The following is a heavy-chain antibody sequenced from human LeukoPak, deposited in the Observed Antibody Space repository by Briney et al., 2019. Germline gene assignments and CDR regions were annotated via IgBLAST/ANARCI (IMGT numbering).Heavy chain of an antibody. CDR1: GGFFSGYY. Sequence: KTSETLSLTCAVYGGFFSGYYWSWIRQPPGKGLEGIGEINHSGSTNYNPSLKSRVTISVDTSKNQFSLKLSSVTAADTAVYYCARGDYDILTGYYRDRSTGPTNYWGQGTLVTVSS. CDR3: ARGDYDILTGYYRDRSTGPTNY. J-gene: IGHJ4*02. V-gene: IGHV4-34*01. D-gene: IGHD3-9*01. CDR2: INHSGST.